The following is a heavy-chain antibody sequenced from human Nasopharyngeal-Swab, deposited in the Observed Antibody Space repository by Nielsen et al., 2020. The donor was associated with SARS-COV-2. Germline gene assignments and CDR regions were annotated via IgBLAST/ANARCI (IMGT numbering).Heavy chain of an antibody. Sequence: WIRQPPGKGLEWIGEINHSGSTNYNPSLKSRVTISVDTSKNQFSLKLSSVTAADTAVYYRARGIVRIAARPRGNWFDPWGQGTLVTVSS. CDR3: ARGIVRIAARPRGNWFDP. D-gene: IGHD6-6*01. CDR2: INHSGST. V-gene: IGHV4-34*01. J-gene: IGHJ5*02.